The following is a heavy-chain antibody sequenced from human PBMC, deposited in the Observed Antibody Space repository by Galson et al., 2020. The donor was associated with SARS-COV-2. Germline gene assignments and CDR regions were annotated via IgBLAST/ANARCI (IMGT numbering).Heavy chain of an antibody. Sequence: WESLWLSCAASGFTLSSYWRSWVRQAPGKGLEWVAKIKQDGSEKYYADSVKGRFTISRDNAKNSLYLQMKSLRAEDTAVYYCARDQVGGYCSGGSCYEWYWFDPWGQGTLVTVSS. CDR1: GFTLSSYW. CDR3: ARDQVGGYCSGGSCYEWYWFDP. CDR2: IKQDGSEK. V-gene: IGHV3-7*01. J-gene: IGHJ5*02. D-gene: IGHD2-15*01.